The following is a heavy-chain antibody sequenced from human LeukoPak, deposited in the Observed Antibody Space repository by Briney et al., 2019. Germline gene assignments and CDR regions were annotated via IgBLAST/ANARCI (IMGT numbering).Heavy chain of an antibody. CDR2: IRTSGDDT. V-gene: IGHV3-23*01. J-gene: IGHJ4*02. Sequence: PGGSLRLSCAASGFTFSSYAMSWVRQAPGKGLEWVSTIRTSGDDTYYADSVKGRFTISRDNSKNTLYLQMNSLRAEDTAVYYCAREVDYYDSSGYFDYWGQGTLVTVSS. CDR3: AREVDYYDSSGYFDY. CDR1: GFTFSSYA. D-gene: IGHD3-22*01.